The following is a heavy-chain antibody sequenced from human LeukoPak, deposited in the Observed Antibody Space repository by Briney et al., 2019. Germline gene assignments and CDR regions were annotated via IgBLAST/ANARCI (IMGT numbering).Heavy chain of an antibody. D-gene: IGHD6-13*01. CDR1: GGSINSYY. CDR2: IYTSGST. V-gene: IGHV4-4*07. Sequence: SETLSLTCTVSGGSINSYYWSWIRQPAGKGLEWIGRIYTSGSTNYNPSLKSRVTISVDTSKNQFSLKLSSVTAADTAVYYCARGSSSWFYYYYYGMDVWGQGTTVTVSS. J-gene: IGHJ6*02. CDR3: ARGSSSWFYYYYYGMDV.